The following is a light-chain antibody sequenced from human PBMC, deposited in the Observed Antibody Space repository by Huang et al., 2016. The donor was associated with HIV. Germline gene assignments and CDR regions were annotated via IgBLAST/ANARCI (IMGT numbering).Light chain of an antibody. CDR1: ENVSKNY. V-gene: IGKV3-20*01. CDR2: GAS. CDR3: QQYGTSPRT. Sequence: PGESATLSCRASENVSKNYLVWYQQKPGQPPRLLIYGASSRAAGIPDRFSGSGSGTDFTLTITRLEPKDFAVYYCQQYGTSPRTFGGGTRVEI. J-gene: IGKJ4*01.